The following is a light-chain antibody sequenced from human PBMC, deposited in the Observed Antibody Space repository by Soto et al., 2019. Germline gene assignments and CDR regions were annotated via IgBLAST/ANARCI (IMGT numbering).Light chain of an antibody. CDR2: EVT. J-gene: IGLJ1*01. CDR1: SRDIGNYNY. V-gene: IGLV2-14*01. Sequence: QSALTQPASVSGSPGQSITISCTGTSRDIGNYNYVSWYQHHPGKAPKLMIYEVTSRPSGVSDRFSGSKSGMTASLTISGLKPEDEGDYFCASYRSANTLGVFGSGTKVSV. CDR3: ASYRSANTLGV.